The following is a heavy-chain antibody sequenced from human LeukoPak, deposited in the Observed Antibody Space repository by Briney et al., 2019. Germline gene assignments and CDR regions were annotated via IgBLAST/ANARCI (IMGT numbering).Heavy chain of an antibody. V-gene: IGHV3-23*01. J-gene: IGHJ4*02. CDR1: GFTFSSYG. CDR2: IGSSGSFT. D-gene: IGHD5-24*01. CDR3: AKDRWLQGYFDY. Sequence: PGGSLRLSCAASGFTFSSYGMSWVRQAPGKGLEWVSHIGSSGSFTNYADSVKGRCTISRDNSKKTVYLQMNSLRTEDTAVYYCAKDRWLQGYFDYWGQGTLVTVSS.